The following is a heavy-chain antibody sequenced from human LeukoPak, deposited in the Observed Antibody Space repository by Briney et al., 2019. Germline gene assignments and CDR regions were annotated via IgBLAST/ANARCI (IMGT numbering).Heavy chain of an antibody. J-gene: IGHJ5*02. V-gene: IGHV1-18*04. CDR1: GYTFTSYG. Sequence: ASVKVSCKASGYTFTSYGISWVRQAPGQGLEWMGWISAYNGNTNYAQKLQGRVTMTTDTSTSTAYMELRSLRSDDTAVYYCARGVPLGSSWYGPYNWFAPWGQGTLVTVSS. CDR3: ARGVPLGSSWYGPYNWFAP. CDR2: ISAYNGNT. D-gene: IGHD6-13*01.